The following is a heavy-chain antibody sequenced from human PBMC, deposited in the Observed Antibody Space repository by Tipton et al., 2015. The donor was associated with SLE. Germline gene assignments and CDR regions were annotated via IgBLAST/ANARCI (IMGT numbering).Heavy chain of an antibody. CDR3: ASSNSGSYFY. V-gene: IGHV1-69*09. CDR1: GGTFSSYA. D-gene: IGHD3-10*01. J-gene: IGHJ4*02. CDR2: IIPILGIA. Sequence: QLVQSGAEVKKPGSSVKVSCKASGGTFSSYAISWVRQAPGQGLERMGRIIPILGIANYAQKFQGRVTITADKSTSTAYMELSSLRSEDTAVYYCASSNSGSYFYWGQGTLVTVSS.